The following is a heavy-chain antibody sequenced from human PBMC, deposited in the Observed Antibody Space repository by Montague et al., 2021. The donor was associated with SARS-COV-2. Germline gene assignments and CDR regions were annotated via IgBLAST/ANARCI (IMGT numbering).Heavy chain of an antibody. CDR2: IYYSGST. J-gene: IGHJ4*01. CDR1: GVSINNNNYY. Sequence: SETLSLTCDVSGVSINNNNYYWGWIRQPPGKGLEWIGTIYYSGSTYYNPSLKSRVTISVDTSKNRFSLRVRSVTAADTAVYYCARHLFSFSDSGTLGYFDYWGHGTLVAVSS. V-gene: IGHV4-39*01. CDR3: ARHLFSFSDSGTLGYFDY. D-gene: IGHD3-10*01.